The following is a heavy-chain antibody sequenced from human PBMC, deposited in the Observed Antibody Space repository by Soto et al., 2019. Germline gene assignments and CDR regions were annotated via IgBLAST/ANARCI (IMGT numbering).Heavy chain of an antibody. Sequence: QVQLVQSGAEVTKPGASVTVSCKASGYTFTSYDINWVRQATGQGLEWMGWMNPNSGNTGYAQKFQGRVTMTRNTSISTAYMELSSLRSEDTAVYYCARVLGYCSSTSCTNWFDPWGQGTLVTVSS. CDR1: GYTFTSYD. D-gene: IGHD2-2*01. CDR3: ARVLGYCSSTSCTNWFDP. CDR2: MNPNSGNT. V-gene: IGHV1-8*01. J-gene: IGHJ5*02.